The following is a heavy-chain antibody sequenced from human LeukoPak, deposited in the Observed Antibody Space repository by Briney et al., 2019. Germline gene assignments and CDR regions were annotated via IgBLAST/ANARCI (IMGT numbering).Heavy chain of an antibody. Sequence: PGRSLRLSCAASGFTFSGYAMHWVRQAPGKGLEWVAVISYDGSNKYYADSVKGRFTISRDNSKNTLYLQMNSLRAEDTAVYYCARDSSTYAGPPDYWGQGTLVTVSS. CDR2: ISYDGSNK. CDR1: GFTFSGYA. J-gene: IGHJ4*02. V-gene: IGHV3-30*04. D-gene: IGHD2-2*01. CDR3: ARDSSTYAGPPDY.